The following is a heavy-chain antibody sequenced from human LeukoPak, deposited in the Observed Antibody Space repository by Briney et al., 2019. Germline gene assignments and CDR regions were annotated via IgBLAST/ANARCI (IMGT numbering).Heavy chain of an antibody. J-gene: IGHJ4*02. D-gene: IGHD3-22*01. CDR1: GGSISTSY. CDR2: IYSSGST. CDR3: AKIFTESSSYFSEY. V-gene: IGHV4-59*01. Sequence: SETLSLTCTVSGGSISTSYWSWIRQPPGKGLEWIGYIYSSGSTNYNPSLKSRVTISVDTSKNQFPLKLSSVTAADTAVYYCAKIFTESSSYFSEYWGQGTLVTVSS.